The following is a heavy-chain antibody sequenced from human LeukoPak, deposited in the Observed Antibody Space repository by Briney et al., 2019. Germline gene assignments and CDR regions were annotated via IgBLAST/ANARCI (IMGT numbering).Heavy chain of an antibody. CDR1: GYTFSSYD. J-gene: IGHJ3*02. V-gene: IGHV1-8*01. CDR3: ARTGGDAFDI. Sequence: ASVKVSCKASGYTFSSYDINWVRQATGQGLEWMGWMNANSGNTGYAQKFQGRVSMTRDTSIGTAFLELSSLRSDDTAVYYCARTGGDAFDIWGQGTMVTVSS. CDR2: MNANSGNT. D-gene: IGHD2-8*02.